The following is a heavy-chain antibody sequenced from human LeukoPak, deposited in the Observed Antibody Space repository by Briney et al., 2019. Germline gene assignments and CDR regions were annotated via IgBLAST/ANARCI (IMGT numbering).Heavy chain of an antibody. J-gene: IGHJ4*02. CDR2: ISSSSSYI. Sequence: GGSLRLSCAASGFTFSSYSMNWVRQAPGKGLEWVSSISSSSSYIYYADSVKGRFTISRDNAKNSLYLQMNSLRAEDTAVYYCASGGRENYYYDSSGYYFADEYWGQGTLVTVSS. D-gene: IGHD3-22*01. CDR3: ASGGRENYYYDSSGYYFADEY. CDR1: GFTFSSYS. V-gene: IGHV3-21*01.